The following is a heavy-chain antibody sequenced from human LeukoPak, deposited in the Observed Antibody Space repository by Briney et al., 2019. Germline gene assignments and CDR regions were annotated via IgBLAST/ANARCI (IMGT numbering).Heavy chain of an antibody. D-gene: IGHD1-26*01. Sequence: ASVKVSCKASGGTFSSYAISWVRQGPGQGLEWMGRIIPILGIANYAQKFQGRVTITADKSTSTAYMELSSLRSEDTAVYYCARDEASGSYFDYWGQGTLVTVSS. CDR3: ARDEASGSYFDY. V-gene: IGHV1-69*04. J-gene: IGHJ4*02. CDR2: IIPILGIA. CDR1: GGTFSSYA.